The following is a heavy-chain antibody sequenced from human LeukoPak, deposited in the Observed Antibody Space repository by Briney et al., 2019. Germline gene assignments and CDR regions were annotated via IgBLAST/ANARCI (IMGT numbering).Heavy chain of an antibody. CDR1: GFTFSSYS. D-gene: IGHD3-3*01. CDR2: ISSSSSYI. Sequence: GGSLRLSCAASGFTFSSYSMNWVRQAPGKGLEWVSSISSSSSYIYYADSVKGRFTISRDNAKNSLYLQMNSLRAEDTAVYYCARKDFQDYYMDVWGKGTTVIVSS. CDR3: ARKDFQDYYMDV. V-gene: IGHV3-21*01. J-gene: IGHJ6*03.